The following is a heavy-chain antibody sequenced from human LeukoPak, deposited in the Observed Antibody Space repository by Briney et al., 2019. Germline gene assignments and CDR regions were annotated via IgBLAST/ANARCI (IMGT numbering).Heavy chain of an antibody. CDR3: ARGVGATPYYYYYMDV. V-gene: IGHV1-8*01. CDR2: MNPNSGNT. CDR1: GSTFTSYD. Sequence: ASVKVSCKASGSTFTSYDINWVRQATGQGLEWMGWMNPNSGNTGYAQKFQGRVTMTRNTSISTAYMELSSLRSEDTAVYYCARGVGATPYYYYYMDVWGKGTTVTVSS. D-gene: IGHD1-26*01. J-gene: IGHJ6*03.